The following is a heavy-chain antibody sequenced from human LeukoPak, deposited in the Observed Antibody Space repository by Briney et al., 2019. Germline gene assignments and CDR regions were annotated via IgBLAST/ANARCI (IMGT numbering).Heavy chain of an antibody. CDR1: GLTFNSYG. V-gene: IGHV3-23*01. CDR2: ISGSGGST. CDR3: ANSGGTWRLDN. J-gene: IGHJ4*02. Sequence: PGGSLRLSCAVSGLTFNSYGMSWVRQAPGKGLEWVSAISGSGGSTYYADSVKGRFTISRDNSKNTLYLQMNSLLPEDTALYYCANSGGTWRLDNWGQGTLVTVSS. D-gene: IGHD5-12*01.